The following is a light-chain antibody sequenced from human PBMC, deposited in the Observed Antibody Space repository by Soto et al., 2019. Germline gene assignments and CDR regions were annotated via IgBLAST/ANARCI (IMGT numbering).Light chain of an antibody. CDR1: QGIGDT. CDR3: QQYDSFSVT. CDR2: DTS. V-gene: IGKV3-15*01. Sequence: EVVMRQSPATLSVSPGEGATLSCRASQGIGDTLAWYQHKPGQTPRLLIYDTSTRATGVPTRFSGSGSGTEFRLTISTMQPDDFATYYCQQYDSFSVTFGQGTRLEIK. J-gene: IGKJ5*01.